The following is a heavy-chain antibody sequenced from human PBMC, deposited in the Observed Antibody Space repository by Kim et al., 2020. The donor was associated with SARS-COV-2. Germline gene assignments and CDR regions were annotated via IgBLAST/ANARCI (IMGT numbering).Heavy chain of an antibody. J-gene: IGHJ6*02. Sequence: GGSLRLFCAASGFTFSSYSMNWVRQATGKGLEWVLYISSNSSTIYYADTVKDRFTISRDNAKHSLYLQMNSLIAEYTAVYYCARTYYAYGMDLWAQGNTVTVSS. V-gene: IGHV3-48*04. CDR1: GFTFSSYS. CDR3: ARTYYAYGMDL. D-gene: IGHD3-3*01. CDR2: ISSNSSTI.